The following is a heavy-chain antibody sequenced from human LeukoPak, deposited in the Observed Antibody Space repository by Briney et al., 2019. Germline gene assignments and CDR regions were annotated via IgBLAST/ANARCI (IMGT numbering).Heavy chain of an antibody. CDR1: VYRFTSYG. D-gene: IGHD5-12*01. CDR2: ISAYNGNT. V-gene: IGHV1-18*01. J-gene: IGHJ4*02. Sequence: ASEKVSCNASVYRFTSYGISWVRQAPGQGLEWIGWISAYNGNTNYAQKLQGRVTMTTDTTTSKAYMELRSLRSDDTAVECCARGGVSWLRLDFDYWGQGTLVTVSS. CDR3: ARGGVSWLRLDFDY.